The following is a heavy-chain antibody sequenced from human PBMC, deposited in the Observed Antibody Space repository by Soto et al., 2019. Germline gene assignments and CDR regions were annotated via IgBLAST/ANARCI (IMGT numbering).Heavy chain of an antibody. J-gene: IGHJ4*02. V-gene: IGHV3-23*01. CDR1: GFTFSSYA. CDR2: ISGSGGST. Sequence: VQLLESGGGLVQPGGSLRLSCAASGFTFSSYAMSWVRQAPGKGLEWVSLISGSGGSTYYADSVKGRFTISRDNSKNTLYLQTNSLRADDTAVYHCAEGPGYSYGYEDYWGQGTLVTVSP. D-gene: IGHD5-18*01. CDR3: AEGPGYSYGYEDY.